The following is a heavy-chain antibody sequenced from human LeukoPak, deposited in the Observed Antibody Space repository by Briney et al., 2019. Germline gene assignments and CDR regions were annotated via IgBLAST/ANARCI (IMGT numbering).Heavy chain of an antibody. V-gene: IGHV4-31*03. D-gene: IGHD3-22*01. Sequence: PSETLSLTCTFSGGSISSGAYYWSWIRQHPGKGLEGIGYIYYSGNTYYNPPLKSRVTISVDTSKNQFSLKLSSVTAADTAVYSCARMPPEGSSDYGWFDPWGQGTLVTVSS. CDR3: ARMPPEGSSDYGWFDP. CDR2: IYYSGNT. CDR1: GGSISSGAYY. J-gene: IGHJ5*02.